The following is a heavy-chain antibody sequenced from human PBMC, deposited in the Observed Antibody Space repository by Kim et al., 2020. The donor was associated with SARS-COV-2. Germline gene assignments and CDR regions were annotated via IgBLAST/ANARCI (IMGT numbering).Heavy chain of an antibody. J-gene: IGHJ4*02. Sequence: SETLSLTCAVSGGSISSGGYSWSWIRQPPGKGLEWIGYIYHSGSTYYNPSLKSRVTISVDRSKNQFSLKLSSVTAADTAVYYCARERPRGGGYFDYWGQGTLVTVSS. CDR3: ARERPRGGGYFDY. V-gene: IGHV4-30-2*01. D-gene: IGHD3-16*01. CDR2: IYHSGST. CDR1: GGSISSGGYS.